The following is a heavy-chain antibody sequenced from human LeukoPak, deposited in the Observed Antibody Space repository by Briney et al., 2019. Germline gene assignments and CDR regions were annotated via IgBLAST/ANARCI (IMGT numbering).Heavy chain of an antibody. V-gene: IGHV1-2*02. CDR2: INPNSGGT. CDR3: ARAGPGSDDYVWGSYRHDAFDI. J-gene: IGHJ3*02. D-gene: IGHD3-16*02. Sequence: VASVKVSCKASGYTFTGYYMHWVRQAPGQGLEWMGWINPNSGGTNYAQKFQGRVTMTRDTSISTAYMELSRLRSDDTAVYYCARAGPGSDDYVWGSYRHDAFDIWGQGTMVTVSS. CDR1: GYTFTGYY.